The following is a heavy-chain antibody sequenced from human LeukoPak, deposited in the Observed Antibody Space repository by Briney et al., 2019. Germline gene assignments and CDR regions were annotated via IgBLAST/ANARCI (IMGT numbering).Heavy chain of an antibody. Sequence: GGSLRLSCAASGFTFSGYSMNWVRQAPGKGLEWVSSISNSSTYIYYADSVKGGFTISRDNAKNSLYLQMNSLRAEDTAVYYCARDQTTGYLLDYWGQGILVTVSS. J-gene: IGHJ4*02. V-gene: IGHV3-21*01. CDR3: ARDQTTGYLLDY. CDR1: GFTFSGYS. CDR2: ISNSSTYI. D-gene: IGHD3-9*01.